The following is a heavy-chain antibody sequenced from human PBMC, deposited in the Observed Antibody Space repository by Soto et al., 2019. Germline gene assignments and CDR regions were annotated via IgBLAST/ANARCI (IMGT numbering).Heavy chain of an antibody. CDR2: INHSGST. D-gene: IGHD1-20*01. CDR1: GGSFSGYY. J-gene: IGHJ5*02. V-gene: IGHV4-34*01. CDR3: AASPRTYNGWFDP. Sequence: SETLSLTCAVYGGSFSGYYWSWIRQPPGKGLEWIGEINHSGSTNYNPSLKSRVTISVDTSKNQFSLKLSSVTAADTAVYYCAASPRTYNGWFDPWGQGTLVTVSS.